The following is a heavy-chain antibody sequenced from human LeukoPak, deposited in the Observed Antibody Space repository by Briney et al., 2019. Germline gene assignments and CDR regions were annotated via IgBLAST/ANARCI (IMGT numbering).Heavy chain of an antibody. D-gene: IGHD1-1*01. CDR3: ARAGISFFDY. J-gene: IGHJ4*02. CDR1: GFTFSSYA. V-gene: IGHV3-30-3*01. CDR2: ISYDGSNK. Sequence: GGSLRLSCAASGFTFSSYAMHWVRQAPGKGLEWVAVISYDGSNKYYADSVKGRFTISRDNSKNTLYLQMSSLRAEDTAVYYCARAGISFFDYWGQGTLVTVSS.